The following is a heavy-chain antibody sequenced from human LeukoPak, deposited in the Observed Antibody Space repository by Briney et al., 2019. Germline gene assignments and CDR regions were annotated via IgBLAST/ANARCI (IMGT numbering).Heavy chain of an antibody. V-gene: IGHV4-34*01. CDR1: GGSFSGYY. CDR2: INQRRNT. J-gene: IGHJ2*01. D-gene: IGHD6-19*01. Sequence: SETLSLTCAVYGGSFSGYYWSWIRQPPEKGLEWIGEINQRRNTNYNPSLKSRVTISIDTSKNQFSLKLSSVTAADTAVYYCARHGWHAWYFDLWGRGTLVTVSS. CDR3: ARHGWHAWYFDL.